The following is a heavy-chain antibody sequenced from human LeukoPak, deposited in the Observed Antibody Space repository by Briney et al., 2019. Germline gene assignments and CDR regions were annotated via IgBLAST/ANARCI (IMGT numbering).Heavy chain of an antibody. D-gene: IGHD3-16*02. CDR2: INHSGST. CDR3: ARGVIWGSYRRLYYFDY. J-gene: IGHJ4*02. Sequence: SETLSLTCAVYGGSFSGYYWSWLRQPPGKGLEWIGEINHSGSTNYNPSLKSRVTISVDTSKNQFSLKLSSVTAADTAVYYCARGVIWGSYRRLYYFDYWGQGTLVTVSS. V-gene: IGHV4-34*01. CDR1: GGSFSGYY.